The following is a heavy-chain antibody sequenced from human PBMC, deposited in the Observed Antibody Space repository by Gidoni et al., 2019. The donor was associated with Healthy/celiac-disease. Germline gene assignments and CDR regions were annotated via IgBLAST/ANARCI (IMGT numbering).Heavy chain of an antibody. J-gene: IGHJ4*02. CDR2: ISSSSSDT. CDR1: GFTFSDYS. D-gene: IGHD2-2*01. Sequence: QVQLVESVGGLVKPGGSLRLSCAASGFTFSDYSMSWIRQAPGKGLEWVSYISSSSSDTNYADSVKGRFTISRDNAKNSLYLQMNSLRAEDTAVYYCARDLRGYCSSTSCLYFDYWGQGTLVTISS. V-gene: IGHV3-11*06. CDR3: ARDLRGYCSSTSCLYFDY.